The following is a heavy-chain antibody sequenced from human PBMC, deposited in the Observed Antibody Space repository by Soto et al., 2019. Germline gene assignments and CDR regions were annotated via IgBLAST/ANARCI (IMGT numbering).Heavy chain of an antibody. J-gene: IGHJ5*02. CDR2: IYYSGST. D-gene: IGHD3-22*01. CDR3: AREGYDSSGYYLSMNA. V-gene: IGHV4-30-4*01. Sequence: QVQLQESGPGLVKPSQTLSLTCTVSGGSISSGDYYWSWIRQPPGKGLEWIGYIYYSGSTYYNPSLKSRVTLSVDTSKNQFSLKMSSVTAADTAVYYCAREGYDSSGYYLSMNAWGQGTLVTVSS. CDR1: GGSISSGDYY.